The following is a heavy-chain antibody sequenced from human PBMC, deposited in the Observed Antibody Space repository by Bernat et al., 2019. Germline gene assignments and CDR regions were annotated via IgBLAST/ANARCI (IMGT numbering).Heavy chain of an antibody. V-gene: IGHV3-7*03. Sequence: EVQLAESGGGLVQPGGSLRLSCVASGLTFSNYWMSWVRQAPGKGLEWVADIDQDGNEKFYVDSVKGRFTVSRDNAKNSLYLQMNSLRAEDTAYYYCAREQGGRYSYNWFDPWGQGTLVTVSS. J-gene: IGHJ5*02. D-gene: IGHD5-18*01. CDR1: GLTFSNYW. CDR2: IDQDGNEK. CDR3: AREQGGRYSYNWFDP.